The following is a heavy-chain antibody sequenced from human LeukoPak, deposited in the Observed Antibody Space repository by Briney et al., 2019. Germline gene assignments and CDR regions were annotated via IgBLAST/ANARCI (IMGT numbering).Heavy chain of an antibody. D-gene: IGHD6-19*01. V-gene: IGHV4-4*07. CDR3: ARARSYSSALYYFDY. CDR1: GGSISSYY. CDR2: IYTSGST. Sequence: PSETLSLTCTVSGGSISSYYWSWIRQPAGKGLEWIGRIYTSGSTNYNPSLKSRVTMSVDTSKNQFSLKLSSVTAADTAVYYCARARSYSSALYYFDYWGQGTLVTVSS. J-gene: IGHJ4*02.